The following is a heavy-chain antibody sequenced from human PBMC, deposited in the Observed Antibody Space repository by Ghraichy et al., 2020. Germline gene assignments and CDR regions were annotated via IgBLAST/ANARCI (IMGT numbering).Heavy chain of an antibody. J-gene: IGHJ4*02. CDR3: ARDTIGDSSGYYVY. Sequence: SETLSLTCTVSGGSVSSGSYYWNWIRQPPGKGLEWIGYIYYSGSTNYNPSLKSRVTISVDTSKNQFSLKLSSVTAADTAVYYCARDTIGDSSGYYVYWGQGTLVTVSS. V-gene: IGHV4-61*01. D-gene: IGHD3-22*01. CDR2: IYYSGST. CDR1: GGSVSSGSYY.